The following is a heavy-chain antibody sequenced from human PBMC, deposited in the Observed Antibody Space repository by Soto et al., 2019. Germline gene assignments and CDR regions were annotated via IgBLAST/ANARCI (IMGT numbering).Heavy chain of an antibody. V-gene: IGHV3-30*14. CDR1: GFLFSTYS. CDR2: ISSDGSRK. CDR3: ARDFSSYPNTFDL. J-gene: IGHJ3*01. D-gene: IGHD2-8*01. Sequence: QVQLVESGGGVVQPGKSVRLSCAASGFLFSTYSMQWFRQTPARGLEWVAVISSDGSRKYYTDSVEGRFTISRDNSKNTLYLQMNGLRADDTAVYYCARDFSSYPNTFDLWGQGTMVTVSS.